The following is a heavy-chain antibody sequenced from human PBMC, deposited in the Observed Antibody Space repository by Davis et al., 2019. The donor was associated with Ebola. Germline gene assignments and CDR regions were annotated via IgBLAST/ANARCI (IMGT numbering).Heavy chain of an antibody. CDR1: GFTFSSYG. CDR3: ARDLKGGFSSVNWFDP. V-gene: IGHV3-33*01. Sequence: GGSLRLSCAASGFTFSSYGMHWVRQAPGKGLEWVAVIWYDGSNKYYADSVKGRFTISRDNSKNSLYLQMNSLRAEDTAVYYCARDLKGGFSSVNWFDPWGQGTLVTVSS. CDR2: IWYDGSNK. D-gene: IGHD3-16*02. J-gene: IGHJ5*02.